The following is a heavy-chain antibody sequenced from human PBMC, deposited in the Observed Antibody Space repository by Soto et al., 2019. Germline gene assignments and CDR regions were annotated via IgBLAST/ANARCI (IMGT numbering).Heavy chain of an antibody. J-gene: IGHJ5*02. D-gene: IGHD2-15*01. Sequence: QEQLVQSGAEVKKPGASVKVSCKTSGYTFTDYDINWVRQATGQGVEWIGWMNPNSGETGYAQKLQGRVTMTRSASLSTAYLELSSLRSEDTAVYYCARVAVAARPRWYNWFDPWGQGTLVTVSS. V-gene: IGHV1-8*01. CDR2: MNPNSGET. CDR1: GYTFTDYD. CDR3: ARVAVAARPRWYNWFDP.